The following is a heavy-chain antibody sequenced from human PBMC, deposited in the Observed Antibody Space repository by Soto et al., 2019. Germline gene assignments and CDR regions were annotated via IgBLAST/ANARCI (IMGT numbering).Heavy chain of an antibody. J-gene: IGHJ3*02. V-gene: IGHV3-7*04. Sequence: HPGGSLRLSCAASGFTFSSYWMSWVRQTPGKGLEWVANIKQDGSEKWYVDSVKGRFTISRDNAKKSLYPQMNSLRVEDTAVYYCARGDYHDSSGPFSDAFDTWGQGRMVTVAS. D-gene: IGHD3-22*01. CDR2: IKQDGSEK. CDR1: GFTFSSYW. CDR3: ARGDYHDSSGPFSDAFDT.